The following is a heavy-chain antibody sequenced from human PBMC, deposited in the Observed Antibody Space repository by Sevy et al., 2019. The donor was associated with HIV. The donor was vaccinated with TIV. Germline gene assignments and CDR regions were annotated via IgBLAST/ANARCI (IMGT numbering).Heavy chain of an antibody. J-gene: IGHJ4*02. CDR2: FSFGCGRI. CDR1: GFTFAKYS. CDR3: AREGCTQPHDY. V-gene: IGHV3-23*01. Sequence: GGSLRLSCAASGFTFAKYSMSWVRQAPGKGLEWVSTFSFGCGRINYADSVTGRFTISRDRSKNRLFLQMNSLRADDTATYFCAREGCTQPHDYWGQGTLVTVSS. D-gene: IGHD2-8*01.